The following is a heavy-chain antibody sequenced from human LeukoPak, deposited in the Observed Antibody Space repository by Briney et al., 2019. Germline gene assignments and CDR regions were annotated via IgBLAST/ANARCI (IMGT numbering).Heavy chain of an antibody. D-gene: IGHD3-10*01. J-gene: IGHJ6*03. V-gene: IGHV4-34*01. CDR2: INHSGST. CDR1: GGSFSGYY. CDR3: AKDGSRSREVFPYYYGSGRLQYMDV. Sequence: SETLSLTCAVYGGSFSGYYWSWIRQPPGKGLEWIGEINHSGSTNYNPSLKSRVTISVDTSKNQFSLKLSSVTAADTAVFHCAKDGSRSREVFPYYYGSGRLQYMDVWGKGTTVIISS.